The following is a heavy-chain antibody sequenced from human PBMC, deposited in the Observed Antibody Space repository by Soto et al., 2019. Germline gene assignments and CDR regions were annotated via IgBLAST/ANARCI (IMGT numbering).Heavy chain of an antibody. CDR1: GFSLSTSGVG. CDR3: VHKGGGDRILDY. CDR2: IYWDDYK. Sequence: QITLKESGPALVKPTQTLTLTCTFSGFSLSTSGVGVGWIRQPPGEALEWLALIYWDDYKHFSPSLESRLTITKDTSKNQVVLTMTNMDPVDTATYYCVHKGGGDRILDYLGQGTLVTVSS. V-gene: IGHV2-5*02. J-gene: IGHJ4*02. D-gene: IGHD3-16*01.